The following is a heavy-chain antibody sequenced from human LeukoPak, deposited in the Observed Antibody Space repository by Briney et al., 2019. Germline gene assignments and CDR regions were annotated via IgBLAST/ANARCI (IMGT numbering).Heavy chain of an antibody. CDR3: ARLGIAVAGG. D-gene: IGHD6-19*01. J-gene: IGHJ4*02. CDR1: GLTLSNYW. CDR2: ISYDGSNK. Sequence: GGSLRLSCAASGLTLSNYWMSWARQAPGKGLEWVAVISYDGSNKYYADSVKGRFTISRDNSKNTLYLQMNSLRAEDTAVYYCARLGIAVAGGWGQGTLVTVSS. V-gene: IGHV3-30*03.